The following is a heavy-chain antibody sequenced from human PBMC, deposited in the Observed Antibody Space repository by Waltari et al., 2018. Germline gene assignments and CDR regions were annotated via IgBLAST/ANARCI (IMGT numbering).Heavy chain of an antibody. Sequence: QVQLVQSGAEVKKPGASVKVSCKASGYTFTGYYIHWVRQAPGQGLEWMGWINPKTNSAYYAQKFQGRVSITSDTSITTAYMELSRLRSDDTAVYYCASPTGVGATYGDFDYWGQGTLVTVS. J-gene: IGHJ4*02. V-gene: IGHV1-2*02. CDR1: GYTFTGYY. D-gene: IGHD1-26*01. CDR3: ASPTGVGATYGDFDY. CDR2: INPKTNSA.